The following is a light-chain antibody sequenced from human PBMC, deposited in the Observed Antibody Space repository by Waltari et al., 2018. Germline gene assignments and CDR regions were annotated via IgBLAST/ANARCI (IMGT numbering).Light chain of an antibody. J-gene: IGKJ1*01. CDR1: QSVSSNY. Sequence: FVLTQPPGTLSLSPGERVTLSCRASQSVSSNYLAWYQQKPGQAPRLLIYDASNRATGIADRFSGSGSGTDFTLTISRLEPEDVAVYYCQQYGRSPWTFGQGTKVEIK. V-gene: IGKV3-20*01. CDR2: DAS. CDR3: QQYGRSPWT.